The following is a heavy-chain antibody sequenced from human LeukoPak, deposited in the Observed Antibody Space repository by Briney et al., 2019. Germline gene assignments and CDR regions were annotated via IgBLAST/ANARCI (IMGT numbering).Heavy chain of an antibody. J-gene: IGHJ6*02. CDR2: IWYDGSNK. Sequence: GGSLRLSCAASGFTFSSYGMHWVRQAPGKGLEWVAVIWYDGSNKYYADSVKGRFTISRDNSKNTLYLQMNSLRAEDTAVYYCARDSSDFWSGYYYYGMDVWGQGTTVTVSS. D-gene: IGHD3-3*01. CDR1: GFTFSSYG. V-gene: IGHV3-33*01. CDR3: ARDSSDFWSGYYYYGMDV.